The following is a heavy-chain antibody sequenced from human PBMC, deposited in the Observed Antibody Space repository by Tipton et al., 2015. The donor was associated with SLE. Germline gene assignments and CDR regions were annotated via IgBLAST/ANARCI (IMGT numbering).Heavy chain of an antibody. D-gene: IGHD3-10*01. Sequence: QSGPEVKKPGASVKVSCKASGYTFDTFGVSWVRQAPGQGLEWLAWISGYNGQTEYSQKIQGRVTVTRDTSTSTAFLDVSSLTSDDTAVYYCARSPSWFTGDYNGMDVWGQGTTVTVSS. CDR3: ARSPSWFTGDYNGMDV. V-gene: IGHV1-18*01. CDR2: ISGYNGQT. CDR1: GYTFDTFG. J-gene: IGHJ6*02.